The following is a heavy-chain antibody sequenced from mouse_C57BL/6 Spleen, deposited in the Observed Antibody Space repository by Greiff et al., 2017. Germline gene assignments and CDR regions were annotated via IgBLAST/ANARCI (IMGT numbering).Heavy chain of an antibody. CDR3: ARKGYDYDDYAMDY. J-gene: IGHJ4*01. V-gene: IGHV1-55*01. CDR2: IYPGCGST. D-gene: IGHD2-4*01. CDR1: GYTFTSYW. Sequence: QVQLQQPGAELVKPGASVKMSCKASGYTFTSYWITWVKQRPGQGLEWFGDIYPGCGSTNYNDKFKSKATLTVDTSSRTAYMQLSSRTSEDSAVYYYARKGYDYDDYAMDYWGQGTTVTVSS.